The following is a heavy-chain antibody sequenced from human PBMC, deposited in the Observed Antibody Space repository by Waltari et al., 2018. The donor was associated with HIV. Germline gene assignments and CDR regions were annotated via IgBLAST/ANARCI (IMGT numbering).Heavy chain of an antibody. V-gene: IGHV1-69*13. CDR3: ATDRPSYYYDSSAVLPLDN. Sequence: QVQLVQSGAEVKMPGSSVNVSCKTSGGIFSSYAFRWVRQAPGQGPEWMGVIVPNFGTPNYPQKFQGRVTITADESTSTVYMKLGSLTTEDTAVYYCATDRPSYYYDSSAVLPLDNWGQGTLVTVSS. CDR2: IVPNFGTP. J-gene: IGHJ4*02. D-gene: IGHD3-22*01. CDR1: GGIFSSYA.